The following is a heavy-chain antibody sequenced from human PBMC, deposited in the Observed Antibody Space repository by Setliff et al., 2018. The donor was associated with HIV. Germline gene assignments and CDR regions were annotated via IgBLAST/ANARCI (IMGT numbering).Heavy chain of an antibody. CDR3: ARDVGLCGVDCWPYFYFDL. J-gene: IGHJ2*01. V-gene: IGHV4-59*11. CDR1: GGFISNHY. Sequence: PSETLSLTCTISGGFISNHYWNWIRQPPGKGLEWIGSTHYSESSYYSPSLKSRVTISLDTSKNQFSLKLSSMTAADTAVYYCARDVGLCGVDCWPYFYFDLWGRGNLVTVSS. D-gene: IGHD2-21*02. CDR2: THYSESS.